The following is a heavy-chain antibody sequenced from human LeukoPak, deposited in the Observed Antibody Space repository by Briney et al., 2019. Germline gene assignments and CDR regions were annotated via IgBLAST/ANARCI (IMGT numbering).Heavy chain of an antibody. CDR3: AKDSYDILTGYHPPLYFDY. V-gene: IGHV3-48*01. D-gene: IGHD3-9*01. CDR2: IDARSGIT. Sequence: GGSLRLSCAASGFTFTIFGLNWVRQAPGKGPEWVSYIDARSGITYYADSVQGRFTISRDNAKESVFLQMNSLRADDTAVYYCAKDSYDILTGYHPPLYFDYWGQGTLVTVSS. J-gene: IGHJ4*02. CDR1: GFTFTIFG.